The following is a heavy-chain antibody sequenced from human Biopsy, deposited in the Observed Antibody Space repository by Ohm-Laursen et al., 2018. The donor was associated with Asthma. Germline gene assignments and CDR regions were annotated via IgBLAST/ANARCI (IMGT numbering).Heavy chain of an antibody. Sequence: VKISCKASGGTFSTFGISWVRQAPGQGLEWMGRIIPFYGTATYAQNFQGRLTLTADESTSTAYMELSSPRSEDTAVYFCARDYDGDYVQRHLPLAYWGQGTLVTVSS. CDR1: GGTFSTFG. CDR2: IIPFYGTA. D-gene: IGHD4-17*01. V-gene: IGHV1-69*13. J-gene: IGHJ4*02. CDR3: ARDYDGDYVQRHLPLAY.